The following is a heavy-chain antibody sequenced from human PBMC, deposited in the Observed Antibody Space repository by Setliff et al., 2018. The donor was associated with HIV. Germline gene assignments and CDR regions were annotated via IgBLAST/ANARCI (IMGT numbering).Heavy chain of an antibody. D-gene: IGHD2-21*01. CDR2: IYYTGST. CDR1: GGSVGSGSYY. V-gene: IGHV4-61*01. CDR3: ARLLTAVRGYYYGFDV. Sequence: SETLSLTCSVSGGSVGSGSYYWSWVRQPPGKGLEWIGYIYYTGSTNYNPSLKSRLTISVVTSKNQFSLRLTAVTAADSAMYYCARLLTAVRGYYYGFDVWGQGTTVTVSS. J-gene: IGHJ6*02.